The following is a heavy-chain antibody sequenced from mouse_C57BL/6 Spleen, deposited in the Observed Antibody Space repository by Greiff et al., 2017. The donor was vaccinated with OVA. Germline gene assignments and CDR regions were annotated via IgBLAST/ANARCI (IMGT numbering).Heavy chain of an antibody. CDR2: IDPEDGET. CDR1: GYAIRDYY. D-gene: IGHD4-1*01. Sequence: VQLKESGPELVKPGASVKFSCTASGYAIRDYYMNWVKQRPEQGLEWIGRIDPEDGETNYAPKFKGKATMTADTSSNTAYLQLSSLTSEDTAVYYRARSGRTGLDYWGQGTTLTVSS. J-gene: IGHJ2*01. V-gene: IGHV14-2*01. CDR3: ARSGRTGLDY.